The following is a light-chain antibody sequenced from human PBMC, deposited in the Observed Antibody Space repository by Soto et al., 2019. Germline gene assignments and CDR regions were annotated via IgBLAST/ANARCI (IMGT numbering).Light chain of an antibody. CDR1: ENVGKY. Sequence: DIQMTQSPSSKSASVGDRVTISCRASENVGKYLNWYQQKAGRAPELLIYGVPTLHSGVPSRFSGSGSGTEFSLIIASLQPEDSATYYCQQTHSIPWTFGQGAEVEIK. CDR3: QQTHSIPWT. J-gene: IGKJ1*01. V-gene: IGKV1-39*01. CDR2: GVP.